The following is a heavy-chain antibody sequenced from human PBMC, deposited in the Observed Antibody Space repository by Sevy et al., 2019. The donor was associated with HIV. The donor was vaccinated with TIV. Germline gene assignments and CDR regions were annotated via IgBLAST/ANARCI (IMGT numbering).Heavy chain of an antibody. CDR1: GLTFRSHA. J-gene: IGHJ3*01. CDR3: ARDAGYSAKNDAFAF. CDR2: ISYDGAVR. Sequence: GGSLRLSCAASGLTFRSHAMHWVRQAPGKGLEWVTVISYDGAVRYYGESVKGRFTVSRDNSKNTLYLQMNSLRPDDTAVYYCARDAGYSAKNDAFAFWGQGTMVTVS. V-gene: IGHV3-30-3*01. D-gene: IGHD1-26*01.